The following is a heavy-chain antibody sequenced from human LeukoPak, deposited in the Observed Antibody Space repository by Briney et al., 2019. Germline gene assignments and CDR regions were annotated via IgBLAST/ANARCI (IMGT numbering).Heavy chain of an antibody. V-gene: IGHV4-59*01. D-gene: IGHD3-22*01. Sequence: NPSETLSLTCTVSGGSISSYYWSWIRQPPGKGLEWIGYIYYSGSTNYNPSLKSRVTISVDTSKNHFSLKLSSVTAADTAVYYCARVVVIASWFDPWGQGTLVTVSS. CDR2: IYYSGST. CDR3: ARVVVIASWFDP. J-gene: IGHJ5*02. CDR1: GGSISSYY.